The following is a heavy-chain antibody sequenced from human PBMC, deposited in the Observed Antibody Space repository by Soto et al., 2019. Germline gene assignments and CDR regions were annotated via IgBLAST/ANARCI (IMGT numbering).Heavy chain of an antibody. V-gene: IGHV1-2*02. D-gene: IGHD3-3*01. Sequence: ASVKDSCKANGYSVTGYHIFWRRQAPGERLKWMRWINHNNSSTSNGQKCQGRGTMTGNTSISKVYMELSGLISDDTAIYYSARGQFWNARWGQGTPVTVST. CDR2: INHNNSST. CDR3: ARGQFWNAR. J-gene: IGHJ4*02. CDR1: GYSVTGYH.